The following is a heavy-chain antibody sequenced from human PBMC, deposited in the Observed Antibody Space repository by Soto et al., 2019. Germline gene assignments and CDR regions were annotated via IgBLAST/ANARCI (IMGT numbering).Heavy chain of an antibody. V-gene: IGHV1-18*01. CDR3: ARGRYGDY. J-gene: IGHJ4*02. CDR2: ISAHNGNT. Sequence: QVHLVQSGAEVKKPGASVKVSCKASGYTFTSYGITWVRQAPGQGLEWLGWISAHNGNTDYAQKLQGRVIVTRDTSTSTAYMELRSLRSDDTAVYYCARGRYGDYWGQGALVIVSS. CDR1: GYTFTSYG. D-gene: IGHD1-1*01.